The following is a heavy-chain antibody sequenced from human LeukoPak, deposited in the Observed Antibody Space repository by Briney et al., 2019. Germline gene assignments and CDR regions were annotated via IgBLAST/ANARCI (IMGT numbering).Heavy chain of an antibody. CDR1: GYSFTSYW. Sequence: GESLKISCKGSGYSFTSYWIGWVRQMPGKGLEWMGIIYPGDSDTRYSPSFQGQVTISADKSISTAYLQWSSLKASDTAMYYCARRYYGSGSYGATWWFDPWGQGTLVTVSS. V-gene: IGHV5-51*01. D-gene: IGHD3-10*01. CDR2: IYPGDSDT. J-gene: IGHJ5*02. CDR3: ARRYYGSGSYGATWWFDP.